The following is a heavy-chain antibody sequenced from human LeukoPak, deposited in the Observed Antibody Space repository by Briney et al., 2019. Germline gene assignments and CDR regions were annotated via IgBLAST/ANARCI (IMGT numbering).Heavy chain of an antibody. Sequence: PSETLSLTCTVSGGSISSYYWSWIRQPAGKGLEWIGRIYTSGSTNYNPSLKSRVTMSVDTSKNQFSLKLSSMTAADTAVYYCARDGSSSSWYPYYYYYYGMDVWGQGTTVTVSS. D-gene: IGHD6-13*01. J-gene: IGHJ6*02. CDR2: IYTSGST. CDR3: ARDGSSSSWYPYYYYYYGMDV. CDR1: GGSISSYY. V-gene: IGHV4-4*07.